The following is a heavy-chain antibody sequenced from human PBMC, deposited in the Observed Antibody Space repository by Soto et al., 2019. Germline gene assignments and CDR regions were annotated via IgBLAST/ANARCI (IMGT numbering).Heavy chain of an antibody. CDR1: GGTFSSYA. CDR3: ARVKGASLYQLQTGPGYYYYGMDV. V-gene: IGHV1-69*13. J-gene: IGHJ6*02. D-gene: IGHD2-2*01. CDR2: IIPIFGTA. Sequence: ASVKVSCKASGGTFSSYAISWVRQAPGQGLEWKGGIIPIFGTAKYAQKFQGRVTITADESTSTAYMELSSLRSEDTAVYYCARVKGASLYQLQTGPGYYYYGMDVWGQGTTVTVSS.